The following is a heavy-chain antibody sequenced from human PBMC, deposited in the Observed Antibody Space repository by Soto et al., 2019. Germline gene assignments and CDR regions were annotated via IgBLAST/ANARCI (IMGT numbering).Heavy chain of an antibody. CDR1: GYSFTSYW. CDR2: IYPGDSDT. CDR3: ARPRIEAAAAYYYYYGMDV. D-gene: IGHD6-13*01. V-gene: IGHV5-51*01. Sequence: PGESLKISCKGSGYSFTSYWIGWVRQMPGKGLEWMGIIYPGDSDTRYSPSYQGQVTISADKSISTAYLQWSGLKASDTAMYYCARPRIEAAAAYYYYYGMDVWGQGTTVTVSS. J-gene: IGHJ6*02.